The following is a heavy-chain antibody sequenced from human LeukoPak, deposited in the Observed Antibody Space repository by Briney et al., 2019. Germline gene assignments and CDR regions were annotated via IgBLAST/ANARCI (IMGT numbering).Heavy chain of an antibody. Sequence: GASVKVSCKASGYTFTSYGISWVRQAPGQGLEWMGWISAYNGNTNYAQKLQGRVTMTTDTSTSTAYMELRSLRSDDTAVCYCAIAYDFWSGYFSFDPWGQGTLVTVSS. CDR2: ISAYNGNT. J-gene: IGHJ5*02. CDR1: GYTFTSYG. V-gene: IGHV1-18*01. D-gene: IGHD3-3*01. CDR3: AIAYDFWSGYFSFDP.